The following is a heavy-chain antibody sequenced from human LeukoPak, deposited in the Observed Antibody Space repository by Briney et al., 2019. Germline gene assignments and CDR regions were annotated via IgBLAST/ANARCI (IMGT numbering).Heavy chain of an antibody. V-gene: IGHV3-15*01. J-gene: IGHJ3*02. CDR2: IKTKTDGGTA. D-gene: IGHD1-1*01. Sequence: GGSLRLSCAASGFTFHNAWMNWVRQAPGKGLEWVGRIKTKTDGGTADHAAPVKGRFDMSRDDSKNTSYLQMNTLKTEDTAVYYCTTVTDNWNLDAFDRWGQGTMVTVS. CDR3: TTVTDNWNLDAFDR. CDR1: GFTFHNAW.